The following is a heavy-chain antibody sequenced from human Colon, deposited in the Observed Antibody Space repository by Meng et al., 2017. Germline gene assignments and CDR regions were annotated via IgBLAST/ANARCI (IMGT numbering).Heavy chain of an antibody. J-gene: IGHJ5*02. CDR1: GASVSSDSHY. CDR2: IYYTGNT. Sequence: QVQLQESGPVLVRPSETLSLTCTFSGASVSSDSHYWSWIRQSPGKGLEWIGYIYYTGNTNYNPSLASRVSMSLDTSKNHFSLHLTSVTAADTAIYYCARVNGDFDEAWFDPWGQGTLVTVSS. CDR3: ARVNGDFDEAWFDP. V-gene: IGHV4-61*03. D-gene: IGHD4-17*01.